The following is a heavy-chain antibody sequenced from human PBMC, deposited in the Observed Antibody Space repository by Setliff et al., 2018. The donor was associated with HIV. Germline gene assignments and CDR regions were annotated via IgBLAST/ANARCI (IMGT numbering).Heavy chain of an antibody. Sequence: ASETLSLTCSVSGDSVSSTDCLWGWVRQPPGMGLQWIVTLYNSEITNYNPSFKNRVTMSVDKSKNQFSLKLSSVTAADTAVYYCARGGIGDTAMVQFDYWGQGTLVTVSS. D-gene: IGHD5-18*01. CDR2: LYNSEIT. J-gene: IGHJ4*02. V-gene: IGHV4-39*07. CDR3: ARGGIGDTAMVQFDY. CDR1: GDSVSSTDCL.